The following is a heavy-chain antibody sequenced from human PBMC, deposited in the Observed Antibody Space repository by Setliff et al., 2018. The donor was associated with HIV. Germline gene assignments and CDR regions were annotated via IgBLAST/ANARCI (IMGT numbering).Heavy chain of an antibody. Sequence: PSETLSLTCTVSGDSISTSNSYWGWVRQPSGKGLEWIGSLYYGGSTYYNPSLKSRVTISVDTSKNHFSLKLSSVTAADTAVYYCARHQVIPTVIGTFDIWGQGTVVTVSS. V-gene: IGHV4-39*01. CDR1: GDSISTSNSY. CDR3: ARHQVIPTVIGTFDI. CDR2: LYYGGST. D-gene: IGHD3-16*02. J-gene: IGHJ3*02.